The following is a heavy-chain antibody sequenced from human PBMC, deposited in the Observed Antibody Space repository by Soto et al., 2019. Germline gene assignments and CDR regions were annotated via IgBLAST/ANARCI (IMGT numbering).Heavy chain of an antibody. CDR2: IYYSGST. Sequence: QVQLQESGPGLVKPSETLSLTCTVSGGSISSYYWSWIRQPPGKGLEWIGYIYYSGSTNYNPSLKSRVTMSVDTSKHQFSLKLNSVTAAGTAVYYCARDAGRYSGYDAPYFDYWGQGTLVTVSS. CDR1: GGSISSYY. V-gene: IGHV4-59*01. D-gene: IGHD5-12*01. CDR3: ARDAGRYSGYDAPYFDY. J-gene: IGHJ4*02.